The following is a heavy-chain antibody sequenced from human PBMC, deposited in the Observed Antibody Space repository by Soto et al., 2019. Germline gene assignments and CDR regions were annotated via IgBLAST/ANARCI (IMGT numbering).Heavy chain of an antibody. CDR2: ISAYNGNT. D-gene: IGHD6-13*01. J-gene: IGHJ4*02. CDR3: ARDWVPGGSSWYVGWVNYFDY. CDR1: GYTFTSYG. V-gene: IGHV1-18*01. Sequence: QVQLVQSGAEVKKPGATVKVSCKASGYTFTSYGISWVRQAPGQGLEWMGWISAYNGNTNYAQKLQGRVTMTTDTSTSTAYMELRSLRSDDTAVYYCARDWVPGGSSWYVGWVNYFDYWGQGTLVTVSS.